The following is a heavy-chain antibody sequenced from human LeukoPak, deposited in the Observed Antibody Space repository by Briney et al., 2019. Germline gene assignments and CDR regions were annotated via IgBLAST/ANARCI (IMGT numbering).Heavy chain of an antibody. J-gene: IGHJ5*02. CDR2: INPNSGNT. CDR1: GYTFTSYD. D-gene: IGHD2-2*01. CDR3: ALGGSIVVVSASILGNWFDP. Sequence: ASVKVSCKASGYTFTSYDINWVRQATGQGLEWMGWINPNSGNTGYAQNFQGRVTMTRDTSISTAYMELSRLRSDDTAVYYCALGGSIVVVSASILGNWFDPWGQGTLVTVSS. V-gene: IGHV1-8*01.